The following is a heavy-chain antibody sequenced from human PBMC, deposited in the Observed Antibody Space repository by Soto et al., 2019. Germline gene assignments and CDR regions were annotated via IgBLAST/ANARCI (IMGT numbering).Heavy chain of an antibody. CDR2: ISSSGSTI. CDR1: GFTFSDYY. CDR3: ARDELNPLPDAAFDI. D-gene: IGHD1-1*01. Sequence: VQLVESGGGLVKPGGSLRLSCAASGFTFSDYYMSWIRQAPGKGLEWVSYISSSGSTIYYADSVKGRFTISRDNAKNSVYLQMNSLRTEDTAVYYCARDELNPLPDAAFDIWGQGTMVTVSS. J-gene: IGHJ3*02. V-gene: IGHV3-11*01.